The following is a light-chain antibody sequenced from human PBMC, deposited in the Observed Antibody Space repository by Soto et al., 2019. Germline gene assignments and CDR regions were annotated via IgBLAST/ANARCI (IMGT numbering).Light chain of an antibody. V-gene: IGKV3-15*01. CDR2: GAS. Sequence: EIVVTQSPAILSVSPGERVTLSCRASQNVVTNLAWYQQRLGQAPRILIYGASARATGVPARCSGSGSGTEFFLTISSLQSEDFAVYYCQHYNNWLCTFGGGTKVEIK. CDR1: QNVVTN. J-gene: IGKJ4*01. CDR3: QHYNNWLCT.